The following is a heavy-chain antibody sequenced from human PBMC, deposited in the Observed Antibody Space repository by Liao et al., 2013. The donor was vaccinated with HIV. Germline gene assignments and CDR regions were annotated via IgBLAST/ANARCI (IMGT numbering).Heavy chain of an antibody. CDR2: IHYSGST. V-gene: IGHV4-30-4*08. J-gene: IGHJ3*02. CDR3: VKAGYAFDI. D-gene: IGHD1-14*01. Sequence: QVQLQESGPGLVKPSQTLSLTCTVSGGSISNGDSYWSWIRQPPGKGLEWIGYIHYSGSTDYNPSLKSRVTISVDTSKNQFSLKLSSVTAADTAVYYCVKAGYAFDIWGQGTMITVSS. CDR1: GGSISNGDSY.